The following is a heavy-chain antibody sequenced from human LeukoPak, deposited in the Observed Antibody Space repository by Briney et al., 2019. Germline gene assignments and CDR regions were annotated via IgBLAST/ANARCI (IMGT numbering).Heavy chain of an antibody. V-gene: IGHV1-24*01. CDR2: FDPEDGET. D-gene: IGHD3-3*01. CDR3: ATTRFAYYYYGMDV. J-gene: IGHJ6*02. CDR1: GYTLTELS. Sequence: ASVKVSCKVSGYTLTELSMHWVRQAPGKGLEWMGGFDPEDGETIYAQKFQGRVTMTEDTSTDTAYMELSSLRSEDTAVYYCATTRFAYYYYGMDVWGQGTLVTVSS.